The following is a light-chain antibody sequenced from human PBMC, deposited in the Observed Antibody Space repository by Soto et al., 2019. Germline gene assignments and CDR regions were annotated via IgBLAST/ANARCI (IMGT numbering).Light chain of an antibody. V-gene: IGKV3-20*01. CDR1: QSVSSSS. CDR3: QQYGGSPLVT. Sequence: EIVLTQSPGTLSLSPGERATLSCRASQSVSSSSLAWYQQKPGQAPRLLVYGASSRATGIPDRFSGSGSGTDFTRTISRLELEDFAVYYCQQYGGSPLVTFGQGTKLEIK. CDR2: GAS. J-gene: IGKJ2*01.